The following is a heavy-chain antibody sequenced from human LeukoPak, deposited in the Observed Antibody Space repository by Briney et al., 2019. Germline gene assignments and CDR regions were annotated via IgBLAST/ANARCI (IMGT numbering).Heavy chain of an antibody. V-gene: IGHV4-59*08. Sequence: SETLSLTCTVSGGSISSYYWSWIRQPPGKGLEWIGYIYYSGSTNYNPPLKSRVTISVGTSKDQFSLKLSSVTAADTAVYYCARLPLYDSSGYYYRGAFDIWGQGTMVTVSS. J-gene: IGHJ3*02. CDR2: IYYSGST. CDR1: GGSISSYY. CDR3: ARLPLYDSSGYYYRGAFDI. D-gene: IGHD3-22*01.